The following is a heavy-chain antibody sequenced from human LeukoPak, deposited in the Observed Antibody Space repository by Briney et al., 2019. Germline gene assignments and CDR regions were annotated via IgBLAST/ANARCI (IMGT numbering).Heavy chain of an antibody. Sequence: GASVKVSCKASGYTFTSYGISWVRQAPGQGLEWMGWISAYNGNTNYAQKLQGRVTMTTDTSTSTAYMELRGLRSDDTAVYYCARVSPATYYGMDVWGQGTTVTVSS. D-gene: IGHD1-26*01. CDR2: ISAYNGNT. J-gene: IGHJ6*02. CDR1: GYTFTSYG. CDR3: ARVSPATYYGMDV. V-gene: IGHV1-18*01.